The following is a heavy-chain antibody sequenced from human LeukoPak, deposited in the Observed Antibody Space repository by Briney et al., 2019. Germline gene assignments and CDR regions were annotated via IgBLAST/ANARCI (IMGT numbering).Heavy chain of an antibody. Sequence: GGSLRLSCVASGFSFSDYYMSWIRQAPGKGLEWVSYIGSTIYYADSVKGRFTISRDNAKNSMSLQMNSLRVDDTAVYYCAREPCSTANCRIFDFWGQGALVTVSS. CDR2: IGSTI. CDR1: GFSFSDYY. V-gene: IGHV3-11*04. D-gene: IGHD2-2*01. CDR3: AREPCSTANCRIFDF. J-gene: IGHJ4*02.